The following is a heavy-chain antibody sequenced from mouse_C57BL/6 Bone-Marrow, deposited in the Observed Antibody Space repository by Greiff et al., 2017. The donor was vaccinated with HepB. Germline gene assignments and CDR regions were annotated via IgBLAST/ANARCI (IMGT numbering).Heavy chain of an antibody. CDR1: GYTFTSYG. CDR3: ARGWLLPYYFDY. V-gene: IGHV1-81*01. D-gene: IGHD2-3*01. Sequence: QVQLKQSGAELARPGASVKLSCKASGYTFTSYGISWVKQRTGQGLEWIGEIYPRSGNTYYNEKFKGKATLTADKSSSTAYMELRSLTSEDSAVYFCARGWLLPYYFDYWGQGTTRTVSS. J-gene: IGHJ2*01. CDR2: IYPRSGNT.